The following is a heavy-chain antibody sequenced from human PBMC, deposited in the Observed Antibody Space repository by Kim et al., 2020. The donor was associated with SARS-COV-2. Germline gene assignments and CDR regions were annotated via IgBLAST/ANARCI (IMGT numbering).Heavy chain of an antibody. Sequence: ASVKVSCKASGYTFTDYAIHWVRQAPGQGLEWMGWIIPRNGDTKFSQKFRGRVTITRDTAASAAYMRLTSLTFEDTAVYYCARDLSLNGTGYWGQGT. CDR3: ARDLSLNGTGY. D-gene: IGHD1-20*01. CDR2: IIPRNGDT. CDR1: GYTFTDYA. J-gene: IGHJ4*02. V-gene: IGHV1-3*01.